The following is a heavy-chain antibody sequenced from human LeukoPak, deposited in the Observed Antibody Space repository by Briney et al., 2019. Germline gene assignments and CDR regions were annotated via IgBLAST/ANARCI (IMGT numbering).Heavy chain of an antibody. V-gene: IGHV3-30-3*01. D-gene: IGHD1-26*01. CDR2: ISYDGSNK. CDR1: GFTFSSYV. J-gene: IGHJ4*02. Sequence: GGSLRLSCEASGFTFSSYVMHWVHQAPGKGLEWVAVISYDGSNKYYADSVKGRFTISRDNSKNTLYVQLNSLRDEDTAVYYCARGSRSPSGTYHYYFDYWGQGTLVTVSS. CDR3: ARGSRSPSGTYHYYFDY.